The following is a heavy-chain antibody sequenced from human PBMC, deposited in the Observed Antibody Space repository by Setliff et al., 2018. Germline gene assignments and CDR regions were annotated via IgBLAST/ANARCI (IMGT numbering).Heavy chain of an antibody. V-gene: IGHV1-18*04. J-gene: IGHJ4*02. CDR1: GYPFVGYF. D-gene: IGHD3-10*01. Sequence: ASVKVSCKTSGYPFVGYFIYWMRQAPGQGLEWVGWISAYNGNNIYAQNLQGRVTMTTDTSTSTAYMELRSLRSDDTAVYYCARDSGSGFLDYWGQGTLVTVSS. CDR3: ARDSGSGFLDY. CDR2: ISAYNGNN.